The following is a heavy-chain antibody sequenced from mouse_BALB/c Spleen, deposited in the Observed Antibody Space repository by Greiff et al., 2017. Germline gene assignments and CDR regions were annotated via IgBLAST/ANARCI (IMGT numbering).Heavy chain of an antibody. J-gene: IGHJ3*01. V-gene: IGHV14-3*02. CDR1: GFNIKDTY. D-gene: IGHD2-4*01. CDR3: ARWEGYDYDGAY. CDR2: IDPANGNT. Sequence: EVQLQESGAELVKPGASVKLSCTASGFNIKDTYMHWVKQRPEQGLEWIGRIDPANGNTKYDPKFQGKATITADTSSNTAYLQLSSLTSEDTAVYYCARWEGYDYDGAYWGQGTLVTVSA.